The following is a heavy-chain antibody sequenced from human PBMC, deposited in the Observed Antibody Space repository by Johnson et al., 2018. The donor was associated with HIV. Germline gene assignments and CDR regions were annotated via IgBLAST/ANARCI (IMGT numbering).Heavy chain of an antibody. D-gene: IGHD7-27*01. CDR2: ITSTGATV. Sequence: QEKLVESGGGVVQPGGSLRLSCAASGFTFSDYYMSWIRQAPGKGLAWVSYITSTGATVHYADSVKGRFTISRENAKNSLYLQMNSLRAGDTAVYYCARGGVTGEDHAFDIWGQGTMVTVSS. CDR1: GFTFSDYY. J-gene: IGHJ3*02. CDR3: ARGGVTGEDHAFDI. V-gene: IGHV3-11*04.